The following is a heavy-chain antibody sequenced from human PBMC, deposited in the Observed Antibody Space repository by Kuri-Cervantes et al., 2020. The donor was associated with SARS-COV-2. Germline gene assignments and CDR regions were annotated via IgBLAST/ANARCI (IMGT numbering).Heavy chain of an antibody. CDR2: ISSSSSTI. V-gene: IGHV3-48*01. CDR3: ARVRIRYDSSGSAFDI. CDR1: GFTFSSYS. Sequence: GGSLRLSCAASGFTFSSYSMNWVRQAPGKGLEWVSYISSSSSTIYYADSVKGRFTISRDNSKNTLYLQMNSLRAEDTAVYYCARVRIRYDSSGSAFDIWGQGTMVTVSS. J-gene: IGHJ3*02. D-gene: IGHD3-22*01.